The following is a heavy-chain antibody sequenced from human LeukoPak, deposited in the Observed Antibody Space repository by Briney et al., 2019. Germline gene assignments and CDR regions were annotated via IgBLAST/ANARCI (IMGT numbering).Heavy chain of an antibody. V-gene: IGHV4-38-2*01. D-gene: IGHD3-10*01. J-gene: IGHJ4*02. CDR1: DYSISNAYY. Sequence: SETLSLTCAVSDYSISNAYYWGWIRQPPGKGLEWIGSISHGGSTHYNASLKSRVTISLEASKNQFSLRLSSVTAADTAVYYCARIITMVRGVQYYFDYWGQGTLVTVSS. CDR2: ISHGGST. CDR3: ARIITMVRGVQYYFDY.